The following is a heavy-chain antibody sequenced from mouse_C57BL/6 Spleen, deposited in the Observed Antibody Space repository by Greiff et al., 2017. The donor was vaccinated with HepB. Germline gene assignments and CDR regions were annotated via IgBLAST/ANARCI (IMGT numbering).Heavy chain of an antibody. CDR1: GYAFSSSW. D-gene: IGHD2-3*01. V-gene: IGHV1-82*01. CDR3: AREGYHGRAMEY. CDR2: IYPGDGDT. Sequence: QVQLQQSGPELVKPGASVKISCKASGYAFSSSWMNWVKQRPGKGLEWIGRIYPGDGDTNYNGKFKGKATLTADKSSSTAYMQLSSLTSEDSAVYFCAREGYHGRAMEYWGQGTSVTVSS. J-gene: IGHJ4*01.